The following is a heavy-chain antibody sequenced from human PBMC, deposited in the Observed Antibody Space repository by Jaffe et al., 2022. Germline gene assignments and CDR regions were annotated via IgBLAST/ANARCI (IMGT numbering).Heavy chain of an antibody. Sequence: QVQLVESGGGVVQPGGSLRLSCAASGFTFSSYGMHWVRQAPGKGLEWVAFIRYDGSNKYYADSVKGRFTISRDNSKNTLYLQMNSLRAEDTAVYYCAKDVAYYYGSGSYFDYWGQGTLVTVSS. CDR3: AKDVAYYYGSGSYFDY. V-gene: IGHV3-30*02. CDR1: GFTFSSYG. CDR2: IRYDGSNK. J-gene: IGHJ4*02. D-gene: IGHD3-10*01.